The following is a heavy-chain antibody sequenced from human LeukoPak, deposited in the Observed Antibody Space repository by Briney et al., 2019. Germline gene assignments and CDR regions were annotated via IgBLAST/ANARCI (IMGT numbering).Heavy chain of an antibody. V-gene: IGHV1-69*04. D-gene: IGHD4-17*01. CDR3: AREAPHYGDLNWFDP. CDR1: GGTFSSYA. J-gene: IGHJ5*02. CDR2: IIPIFCIA. Sequence: SVKVSCKASGGTFSSYAISWVRQAPGQGLEWMGRIIPIFCIANYAQKFQGRVTITADKSTSTAYMELSSLRSEDTAVYYCAREAPHYGDLNWFDPWGQGTLVTVSS.